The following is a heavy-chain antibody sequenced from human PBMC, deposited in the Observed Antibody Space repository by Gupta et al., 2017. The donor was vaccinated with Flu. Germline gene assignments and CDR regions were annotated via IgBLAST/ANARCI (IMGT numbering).Heavy chain of an antibody. D-gene: IGHD3-22*01. CDR3: ARERQHYYDSSGYHFDLGY. Sequence: NWVRQAPGQGREWMGWISGYNGHTDDAQNFQGRVTMTTDASTSTIYMEVRSLTSDDTAVYYCARERQHYYDSSGYHFDLGYWGQGTPVTVSS. J-gene: IGHJ4*02. CDR2: ISGYNGHT. V-gene: IGHV1-18*01.